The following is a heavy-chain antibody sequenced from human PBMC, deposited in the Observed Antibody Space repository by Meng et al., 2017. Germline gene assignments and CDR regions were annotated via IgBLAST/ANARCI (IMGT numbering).Heavy chain of an antibody. V-gene: IGHV4-4*02. CDR3: ASRDGYNEGISSSSY. Sequence: SETLSLTCAVSGASISSGYWWSWVRLPPGKGLEWIGETYHSGGTNYNPSLKSRVTISADKSKNQFSLNLNSITAADTAVYYCASRDGYNEGISSSSYWGQGTLVTVSS. CDR2: TYHSGGT. CDR1: GASISSGYW. D-gene: IGHD5-24*01. J-gene: IGHJ4*02.